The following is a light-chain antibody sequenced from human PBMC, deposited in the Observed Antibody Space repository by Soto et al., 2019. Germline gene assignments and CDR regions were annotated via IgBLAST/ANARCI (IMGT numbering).Light chain of an antibody. CDR3: QSYDSTLSARYV. CDR2: GNI. V-gene: IGLV1-40*01. Sequence: QSALMQPPSVSGAPGQRVTISCTGSGSNIGAGYDVHWYQQRPGTAPKLLIFGNINRPSGVPDRFSGSKSGTSAPLAITGLQAEDEGDYYCQSYDSTLSARYVFGTGTKVTVL. CDR1: GSNIGAGYD. J-gene: IGLJ1*01.